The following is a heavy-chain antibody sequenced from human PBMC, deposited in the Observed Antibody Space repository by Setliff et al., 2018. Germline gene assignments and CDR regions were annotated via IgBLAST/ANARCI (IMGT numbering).Heavy chain of an antibody. Sequence: ASVKVSCKISGYNFRGHGINWVRQAPGQGPEWLGWISPYTDGTSYADNFQDRVTMTTDTSTNTAYLEVRNLKSDDTATYYCARLSRSGYYHQGDSFDLWGQGTRVTVSS. J-gene: IGHJ3*01. CDR3: ARLSRSGYYHQGDSFDL. CDR2: ISPYTDGT. CDR1: GYNFRGHG. D-gene: IGHD5-12*01. V-gene: IGHV1-18*01.